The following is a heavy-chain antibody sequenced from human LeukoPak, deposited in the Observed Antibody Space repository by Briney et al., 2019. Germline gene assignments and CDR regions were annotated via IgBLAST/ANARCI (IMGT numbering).Heavy chain of an antibody. CDR3: ARAGWSGYLGAIDY. D-gene: IGHD3-3*01. Sequence: SEILSLTCAVYGGSFSGYYWSWIRQPAGKGLEWIGRIYTSGSTNYNPSLKSRVTISVDTSKNQFSLKLSSVTAADTAVYYCARAGWSGYLGAIDYWGQGTLVTVSS. V-gene: IGHV4-59*10. J-gene: IGHJ4*02. CDR2: IYTSGST. CDR1: GGSFSGYY.